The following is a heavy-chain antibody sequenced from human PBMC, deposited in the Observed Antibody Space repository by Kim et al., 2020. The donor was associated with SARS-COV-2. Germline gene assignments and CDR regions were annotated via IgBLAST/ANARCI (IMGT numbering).Heavy chain of an antibody. D-gene: IGHD7-27*01. J-gene: IGHJ4*02. Sequence: GGSLRLSCAASGFTFSSLGMNWVRQAPGKGLEWVSSISSSSGYIYYADSVKGRFTISRDNAKNSLYLQMNSLRAEDTAVYYCARDPTDAGDLGYWGQGTLVTVSS. CDR2: ISSSSGYI. V-gene: IGHV3-21*01. CDR1: GFTFSSLG. CDR3: ARDPTDAGDLGY.